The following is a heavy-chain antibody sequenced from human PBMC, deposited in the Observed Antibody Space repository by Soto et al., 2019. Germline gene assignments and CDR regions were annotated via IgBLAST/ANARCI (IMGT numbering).Heavy chain of an antibody. V-gene: IGHV3-43*01. Sequence: PGGSLRLSCAASGFTFDDYTMHWVRQAPGKGLEWVSLISWDGGSTYYADSVKGRFTISRDNSKNSLYLQMNSLRTEDTALYYCAKDMGINRVAAGKDPLDYWGQGTLVTVSS. CDR2: ISWDGGST. CDR1: GFTFDDYT. J-gene: IGHJ4*02. CDR3: AKDMGINRVAAGKDPLDY. D-gene: IGHD6-13*01.